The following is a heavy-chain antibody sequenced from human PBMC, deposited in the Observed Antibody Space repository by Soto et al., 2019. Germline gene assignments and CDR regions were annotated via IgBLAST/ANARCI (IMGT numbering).Heavy chain of an antibody. CDR2: IYYSGRT. CDR1: GGSISSGGYY. J-gene: IGHJ5*02. Sequence: PSETLSLTCTVSGGSISSGGYYWSWIRQHPGKGLEWIGYIYYSGRTYYNPSLKSRVTISVDTSKNQFSLKLSSVTAANTAAYYCARAGHSSSSEGANWFDPWGQGTLVTVSS. CDR3: ARAGHSSSSEGANWFDP. D-gene: IGHD6-6*01. V-gene: IGHV4-31*03.